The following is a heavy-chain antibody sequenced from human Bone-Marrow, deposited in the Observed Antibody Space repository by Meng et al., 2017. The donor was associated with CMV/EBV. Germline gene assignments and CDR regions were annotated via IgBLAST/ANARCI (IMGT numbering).Heavy chain of an antibody. Sequence: GESLKISCAASGFTFSNAWMSWVRQAPGKGLEWVGRIKSKTDGGTTDYAAPVKGRFTISRDDSKNTLYLQMNSLKTEDTAVYHCTTVVVPAANFDYWGQGTLVTVSS. J-gene: IGHJ4*02. CDR1: GFTFSNAW. CDR2: IKSKTDGGTT. V-gene: IGHV3-15*01. CDR3: TTVVVPAANFDY. D-gene: IGHD2-2*01.